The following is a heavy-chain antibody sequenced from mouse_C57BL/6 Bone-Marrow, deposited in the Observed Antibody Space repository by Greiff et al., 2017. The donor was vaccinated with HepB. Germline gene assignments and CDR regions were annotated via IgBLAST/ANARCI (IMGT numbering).Heavy chain of an antibody. D-gene: IGHD1-1*01. CDR3: ARPGSSLYYAMDY. CDR1: GYTFTSYW. CDR2: IHPNSGST. Sequence: QVQLQQPGAELVKPGASVKLSCKASGYTFTSYWMHWVKQRPGQGLEWIGMIHPNSGSTNYNEKFKSKATLTVDKSSSTAYMQLSSLTYEDSAVYYCARPGSSLYYAMDYWGQGTSVTVSS. V-gene: IGHV1-64*01. J-gene: IGHJ4*01.